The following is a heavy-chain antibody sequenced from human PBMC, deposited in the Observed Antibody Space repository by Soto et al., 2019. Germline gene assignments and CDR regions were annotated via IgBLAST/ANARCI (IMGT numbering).Heavy chain of an antibody. CDR3: ATDPYYDILTGSRAVTYYFDY. CDR2: ISGSGGST. D-gene: IGHD3-9*01. J-gene: IGHJ4*02. CDR1: GFTFSSYA. Sequence: GSLRLSCAASGFTFSSYAMSWVRQAPGKGLERVSAISGSGGSTYYADSVKGRFTISRDNSKNTLYLQMNSLRAEDTAVYYCATDPYYDILTGSRAVTYYFDYWGQGTLVTVSS. V-gene: IGHV3-23*01.